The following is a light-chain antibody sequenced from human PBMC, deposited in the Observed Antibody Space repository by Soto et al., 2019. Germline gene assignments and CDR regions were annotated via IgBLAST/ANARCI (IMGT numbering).Light chain of an antibody. CDR2: AAS. CDR3: QRTYNAPFT. V-gene: IGKV1-39*01. CDR1: APIDMN. Sequence: DIQMTKSPSSVSALIGDRVTITCRASAPIDMNLSWYQQRPGKAPRLLIIAASDLQSEVQSRFSGSGSGTDFTLTISSLQPEDFGANYCQRTYNAPFTFGPGTKVELK. J-gene: IGKJ3*01.